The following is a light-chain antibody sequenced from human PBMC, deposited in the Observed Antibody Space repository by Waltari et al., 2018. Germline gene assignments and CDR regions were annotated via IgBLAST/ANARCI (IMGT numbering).Light chain of an antibody. J-gene: IGLJ2*01. CDR3: QLWESAGGHPV. Sequence: SYVLTQPPSLSVAPGRTATFTCGGDDLENKVWNWYQNRPGQAPGLVLYDKIDRPSGIPDRFSGSNARNTATLTITSVEVGDEADYYCQLWESAGGHPVFGGGTTLTVL. CDR1: DLENKV. V-gene: IGLV3-21*03. CDR2: DKI.